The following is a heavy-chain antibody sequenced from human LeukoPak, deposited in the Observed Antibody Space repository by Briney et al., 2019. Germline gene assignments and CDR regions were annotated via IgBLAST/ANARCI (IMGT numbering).Heavy chain of an antibody. CDR3: ARTSTMVRGPDNFDY. CDR1: GFSLSNAVMG. CDR2: IFSNDEK. D-gene: IGHD3-10*01. J-gene: IGHJ4*02. V-gene: IGHV2-26*02. Sequence: SGPTLVNPTETLTLTCSVSGFSLSNAVMGVSWIRQSPGKALEWLAHIFSNDEKSYSTSLKSRLTISKDTSKSQVVLTMTNMDPVDTATYYCARTSTMVRGPDNFDYWGQGTLVTVSS.